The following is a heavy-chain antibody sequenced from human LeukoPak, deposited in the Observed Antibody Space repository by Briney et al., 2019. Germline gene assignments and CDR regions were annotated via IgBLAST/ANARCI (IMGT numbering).Heavy chain of an antibody. CDR1: GGSIRNSSFY. J-gene: IGHJ4*02. D-gene: IGHD1-14*01. Sequence: KPSETLSLTCAVSGGSIRNSSFYWGWIRQPPGKGLEWIASIYYSGSTYYNPSLKSRVTISVDTSKNQFSLKLSSVTAADTAVYYCARMRRMPNYFDYWGQGTLVTVSS. CDR3: ARMRRMPNYFDY. V-gene: IGHV4-39*01. CDR2: IYYSGST.